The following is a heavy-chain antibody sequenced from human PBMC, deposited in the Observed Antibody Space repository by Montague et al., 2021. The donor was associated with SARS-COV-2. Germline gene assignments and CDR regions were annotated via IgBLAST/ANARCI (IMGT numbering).Heavy chain of an antibody. CDR2: IYDSGST. V-gene: IGHV4-59*02. J-gene: IGHJ4*02. CDR3: AREKTVTTFGGPYYIDS. Sequence: SETLSLTCIVSGSSVRSYYWSWIRQPPGKGLEWIGNIYDSGSTNYNPSLKSRVTISVDTSKNQFSLKLSSVTASDTAVYYCAREKTVTTFGGPYYIDSWGQGTLVTVSA. CDR1: GSSVRSYY. D-gene: IGHD4-17*01.